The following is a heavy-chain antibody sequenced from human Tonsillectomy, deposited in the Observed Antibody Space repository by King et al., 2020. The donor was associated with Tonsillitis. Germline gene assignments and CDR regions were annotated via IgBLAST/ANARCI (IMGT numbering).Heavy chain of an antibody. Sequence: VQLVESGGGLVQPGGSLRLSCAASGFTFSSYAMSWVRQAPGKGLEWVSGISNSGGNTYYADSVKGRFTISRDNSKNTLYLQMNSLRAGDTAAYYCAKDGHSSGWYYFDHWGQGTLVTVSS. CDR2: ISNSGGNT. J-gene: IGHJ4*02. D-gene: IGHD6-19*01. CDR1: GFTFSSYA. V-gene: IGHV3-23*04. CDR3: AKDGHSSGWYYFDH.